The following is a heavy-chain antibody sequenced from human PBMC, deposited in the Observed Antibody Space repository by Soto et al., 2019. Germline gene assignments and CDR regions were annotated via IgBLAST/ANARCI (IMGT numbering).Heavy chain of an antibody. V-gene: IGHV3-11*01. J-gene: IGHJ3*02. CDR1: GFIFSDHY. Sequence: QVQLVESGGGLVKPGGSLRLSCAASGFIFSDHYMSWIRQAPGKGLEWISYISSGGSGIHYADSMKGRITISRDNGKNSLYLQMNSLRAEDTAVYYCARVKECCSTNCYARDAFDIWGQGTMVTVSS. D-gene: IGHD2-2*01. CDR3: ARVKECCSTNCYARDAFDI. CDR2: ISSGGSGI.